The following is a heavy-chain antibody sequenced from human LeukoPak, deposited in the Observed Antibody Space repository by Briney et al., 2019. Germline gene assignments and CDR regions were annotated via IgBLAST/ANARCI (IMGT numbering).Heavy chain of an antibody. CDR1: GGSISSYY. J-gene: IGHJ4*02. CDR3: ARRYYYGSGSYGYDY. V-gene: IGHV4-59*08. D-gene: IGHD3-10*01. CDR2: IYYSGST. Sequence: SETLSLTCTVSGGSISSYYWSWIRQPPGKGLEWIGYIYYSGSTNYNPSLKSRVTISVDTPKNQFSLKLSSVTAADTAVYYCARRYYYGSGSYGYDYWGQGTLVTVSS.